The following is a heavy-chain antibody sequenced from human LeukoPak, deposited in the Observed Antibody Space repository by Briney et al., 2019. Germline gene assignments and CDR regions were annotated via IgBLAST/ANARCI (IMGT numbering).Heavy chain of an antibody. CDR2: IYHSGST. Sequence: SETLSLTCTVSGDSISSRTSDFWGWIRQPPGKGLEWIGSIYHSGSTYYNPSLKSRVTISVDTSKNQFSLKLSSVTAADTAVYYCARGQWLVHFDYWGQGTLVTVSS. D-gene: IGHD6-19*01. J-gene: IGHJ4*02. CDR3: ARGQWLVHFDY. CDR1: GDSISSRTSDF. V-gene: IGHV4-38-2*02.